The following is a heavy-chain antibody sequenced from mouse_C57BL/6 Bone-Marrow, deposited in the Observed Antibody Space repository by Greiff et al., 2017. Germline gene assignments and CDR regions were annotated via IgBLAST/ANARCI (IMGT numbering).Heavy chain of an antibody. CDR3: ARSQITTVVAPYYFDY. D-gene: IGHD1-1*01. CDR1: GYAFTNYL. J-gene: IGHJ2*01. CDR2: INPGSGGT. V-gene: IGHV1-54*01. Sequence: QVQLQQSGAELVRPGTSVKVSCKASGYAFTNYLIEWVKQRPGQGLEWIGVINPGSGGTNYNEKFKGKATLTAGKSSSTAYMQLSSLTSEDSAVYFCARSQITTVVAPYYFDYWGQGTTLTVSS.